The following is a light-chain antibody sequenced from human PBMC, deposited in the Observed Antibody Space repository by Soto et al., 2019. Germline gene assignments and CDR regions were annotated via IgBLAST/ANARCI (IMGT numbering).Light chain of an antibody. CDR2: DVS. CDR3: NSYTTSNTRQIV. J-gene: IGLJ1*01. Sequence: QSVMTQTASVSASPGQSITISCTGTSSDVGGYNYVSWYQQHPGKAPKFMIYDVSNRPSGVSTRFSGSKSGNTASLTISGLQAEDEADYYCNSYTTSNTRQIVFGTGTKVTVL. CDR1: SSDVGGYNY. V-gene: IGLV2-14*01.